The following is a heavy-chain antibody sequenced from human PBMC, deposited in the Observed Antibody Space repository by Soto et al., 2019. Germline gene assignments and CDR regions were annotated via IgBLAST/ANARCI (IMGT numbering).Heavy chain of an antibody. CDR2: ISYDGSNK. V-gene: IGHV3-30*18. CDR1: GFTFSSYG. J-gene: IGHJ4*02. Sequence: PGGSLRLSCAASGFTFSSYGMHWVRQAPGKGLEWVAVISYDGSNKYYADSVKGRFTISRDNSKNTLYLQMNSLRAEDTAVYYCAKTGHYDSSGYDFDYWGQGTLVTVSS. CDR3: AKTGHYDSSGYDFDY. D-gene: IGHD3-22*01.